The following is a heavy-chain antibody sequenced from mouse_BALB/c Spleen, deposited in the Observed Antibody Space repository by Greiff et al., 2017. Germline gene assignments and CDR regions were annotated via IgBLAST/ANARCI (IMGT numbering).Heavy chain of an antibody. CDR1: GFSLTSYG. D-gene: IGHD2-3*01. Sequence: VQLVESGPGLVAPSQSLSITCTVSGFSLTSYGVHWVRQPPGKGLEWLGVIWAGGSTNYNSALMSRLSISKDNSKSQVFLKMNSLQTDDTAMYYCARGWGYYAMDYWGQGTSVTVSS. CDR2: IWAGGST. J-gene: IGHJ4*01. V-gene: IGHV2-9*02. CDR3: ARGWGYYAMDY.